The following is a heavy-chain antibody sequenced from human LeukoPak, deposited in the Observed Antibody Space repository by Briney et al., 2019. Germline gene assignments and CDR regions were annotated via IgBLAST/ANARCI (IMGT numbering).Heavy chain of an antibody. CDR1: GFTFSSYG. D-gene: IGHD1-7*01. Sequence: PGRSLRLSCAASGFTFSSYGMHWVRQAPGKGLEWVAVIWYDGSNKYYADSVKGRFTISRDNSKNMLYLQMNGLRAEDTAEYYCAKEQNYGQFDYWGQGTLVTVSS. CDR3: AKEQNYGQFDY. V-gene: IGHV3-33*06. CDR2: IWYDGSNK. J-gene: IGHJ4*02.